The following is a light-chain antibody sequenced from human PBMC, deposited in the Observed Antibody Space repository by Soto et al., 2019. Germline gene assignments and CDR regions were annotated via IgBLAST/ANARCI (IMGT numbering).Light chain of an antibody. CDR1: QSVSSSY. J-gene: IGKJ4*01. CDR3: QQYGGSPRALT. Sequence: EIVLTQSPGTLSLSPGERATLSCRASQSVSSSYLAWYQQKPGQAPRLLIYGASSMATGIPDRFSGSGSGTDFTLTISRLEPEDFAVYYCQQYGGSPRALTFGGGTKVEIK. V-gene: IGKV3-20*01. CDR2: GAS.